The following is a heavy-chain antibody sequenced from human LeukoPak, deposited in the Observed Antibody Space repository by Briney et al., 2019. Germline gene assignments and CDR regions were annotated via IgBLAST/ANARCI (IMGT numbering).Heavy chain of an antibody. CDR2: ITGSGGST. V-gene: IGHV3-23*01. D-gene: IGHD4-11*01. CDR1: GFPFSSYA. CDR3: AKHTRGPTRGYFDH. J-gene: IGHJ4*02. Sequence: PGGSLRLSCAASGFPFSSYAMSWVRQAPGKGLEWVSSITGSGGSTHYADSVKGRFTISRDNSKNTLYLQMNSLRAEDTAVYYCAKHTRGPTRGYFDHWGQGTLVTVSS.